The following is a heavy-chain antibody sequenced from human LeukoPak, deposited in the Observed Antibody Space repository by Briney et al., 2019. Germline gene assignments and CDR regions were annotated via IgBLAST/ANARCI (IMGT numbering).Heavy chain of an antibody. Sequence: GGSLRLSCAASGFTFRSYGMHRGRQAPGQGLGWGAGISYDGSNKYYADSVKGRFTISRDNSKNTLYLQMNSLRAEDTAVYYCAKKSGFGEFPYNWFDPWGQGTLVTVSS. CDR1: GFTFRSYG. CDR2: ISYDGSNK. V-gene: IGHV3-30*18. CDR3: AKKSGFGEFPYNWFDP. D-gene: IGHD3-10*01. J-gene: IGHJ5*02.